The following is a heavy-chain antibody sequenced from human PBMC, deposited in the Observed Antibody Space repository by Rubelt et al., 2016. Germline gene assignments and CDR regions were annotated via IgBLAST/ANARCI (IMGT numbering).Heavy chain of an antibody. CDR3: ARAEYSYVNFDY. CDR2: IWYAGSNK. Sequence: QVQLVESGGDLVQPGGSLRLSCAASGFTFSSYGMHWVRQAPGKGLEWVAVIWYAGSNKYYADSVKGRFTISRDNSKNTLYLQMNRLRAEDTAVYYCARAEYSYVNFDYWGQGTLVTVSS. CDR1: GFTFSSYG. D-gene: IGHD5-18*01. J-gene: IGHJ4*02. V-gene: IGHV3-33*08.